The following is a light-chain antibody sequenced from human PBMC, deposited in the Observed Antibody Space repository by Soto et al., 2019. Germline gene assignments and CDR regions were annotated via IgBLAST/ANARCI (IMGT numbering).Light chain of an antibody. CDR3: SSYTSSSSVV. Sequence: QSVLTQPASVSGSPGQSITISCTGTSSDVGGYNYVSWYQQHPGKAPKLMIYDVSYRPSGVSDRFSGSKSSNTASLTISGLQAEDEADYYCSSYTSSSSVVFGGGTKLTVL. CDR1: SSDVGGYNY. V-gene: IGLV2-14*01. CDR2: DVS. J-gene: IGLJ2*01.